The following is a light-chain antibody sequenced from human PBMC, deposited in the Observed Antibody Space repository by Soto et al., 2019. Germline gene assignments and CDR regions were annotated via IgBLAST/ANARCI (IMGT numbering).Light chain of an antibody. CDR1: QSVSSN. V-gene: IGKV3-15*01. CDR2: GAS. J-gene: IGKJ4*01. CDR3: HQYNSYPLT. Sequence: EIVMTQSPATLSVSPGERATLSCRASQSVSSNLAWYQQKPGQAPRLLIYGASTRATGIPARFSGSGSGTEFTLTISSLQSDDFATYYCHQYNSYPLTFGGGTKVEIK.